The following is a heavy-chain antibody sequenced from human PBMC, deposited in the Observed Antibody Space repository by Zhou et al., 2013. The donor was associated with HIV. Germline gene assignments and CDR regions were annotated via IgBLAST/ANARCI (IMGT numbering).Heavy chain of an antibody. Sequence: QVQLVQSGAEVKKPGSSVKLSCTASGGTFSSYAISWVRQAPGQGLEWMGGIIPIFDTANYAQKFQGRVTIAADESTSTAYMELSSLRSEDTAVYYCARADTAMVYFDYWGQGTLVTVSS. CDR3: ARADTAMVYFDY. CDR2: IIPIFDTA. V-gene: IGHV1-69*12. CDR1: GGTFSSYA. J-gene: IGHJ4*02. D-gene: IGHD5-18*01.